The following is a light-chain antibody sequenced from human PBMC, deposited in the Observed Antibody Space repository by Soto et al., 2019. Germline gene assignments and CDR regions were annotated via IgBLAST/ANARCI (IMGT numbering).Light chain of an antibody. J-gene: IGLJ2*01. CDR1: SSNIGAGYD. V-gene: IGLV1-40*01. Sequence: QSALTQPPSVSGAPGQRVTISCTGSSSNIGAGYDVHWYQQLPGTVPKLLIYGNSNRPSGVPDRFSGSKSGTSASLAITGLQAEDEADYYCGTWDTSLSAVVIGGGTKLTVL. CDR3: GTWDTSLSAVV. CDR2: GNS.